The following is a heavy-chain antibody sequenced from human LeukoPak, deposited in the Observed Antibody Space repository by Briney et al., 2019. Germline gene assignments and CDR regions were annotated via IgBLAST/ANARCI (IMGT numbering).Heavy chain of an antibody. V-gene: IGHV3-48*03. CDR3: ARDLRYSSSSTRPKGDY. D-gene: IGHD6-13*01. J-gene: IGHJ4*02. CDR2: ISSSGSTI. CDR1: GFTFSSYE. Sequence: PGGSLRLSCAASGFTFSSYEMNWVRQAPGKALEWVSYISSSGSTIYYADSVKGRFTISRDNAKNAQYLQVNSLRAEDTAVYYCARDLRYSSSSTRPKGDYWGQGTLVTVSS.